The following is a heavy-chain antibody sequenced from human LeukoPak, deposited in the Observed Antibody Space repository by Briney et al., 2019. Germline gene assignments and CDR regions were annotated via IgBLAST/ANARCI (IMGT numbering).Heavy chain of an antibody. Sequence: APVKVSCKASGYTFTGYYMHWVRQAPGQGLEWMGWINPNSGGTNYARKFQGRVTMTRDTSISTAYMELSRLRSDDTAVYYCATMLWFGELYGMDVWGQGTTVTVSS. D-gene: IGHD3-10*01. CDR3: ATMLWFGELYGMDV. CDR1: GYTFTGYY. V-gene: IGHV1-2*02. J-gene: IGHJ6*02. CDR2: INPNSGGT.